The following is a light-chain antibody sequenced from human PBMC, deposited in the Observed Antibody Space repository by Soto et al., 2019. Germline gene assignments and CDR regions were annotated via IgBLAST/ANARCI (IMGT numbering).Light chain of an antibody. J-gene: IGLJ2*01. Sequence: QSVLTQPASVSGSPGQSITISCTGTSSDVGGYNYVSWYQQHPGKAPKLLIYEVSNRPSGVSNRFSGSKSGNTASLTISGLQAEDEADYYGSSYTSSSTTIFGGGTKVTVL. CDR2: EVS. V-gene: IGLV2-14*01. CDR1: SSDVGGYNY. CDR3: SSYTSSSTTI.